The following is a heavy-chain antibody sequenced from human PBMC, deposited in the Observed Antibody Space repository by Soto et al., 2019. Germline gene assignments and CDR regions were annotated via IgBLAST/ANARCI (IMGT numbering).Heavy chain of an antibody. CDR2: IHWDDEK. Sequence: QITLKESGPTLVIPTQTLTLTCTFSGFSLNTRGVGVGWIRQPPGKALEWVALIHWDDEKRYSPSLRNTLTITTDTSKTQVVLIMTNMDPVDTATYYCAYSPFVLGSGWNFAFWGQGILVTVSS. CDR1: GFSLNTRGVG. CDR3: AYSPFVLGSGWNFAF. V-gene: IGHV2-5*02. J-gene: IGHJ4*02. D-gene: IGHD6-19*01.